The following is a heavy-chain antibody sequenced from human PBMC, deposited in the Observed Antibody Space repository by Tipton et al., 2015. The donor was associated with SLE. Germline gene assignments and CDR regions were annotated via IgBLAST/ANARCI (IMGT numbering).Heavy chain of an antibody. CDR2: FYTSGST. CDR1: GGSISSGNYY. D-gene: IGHD3-10*01. CDR3: ARIRSGLHSWGFDP. V-gene: IGHV4-61*09. J-gene: IGHJ5*02. Sequence: TLSLTCIVSGGSISSGNYYWSWIRPPAGKGLEWICHFYTSGSTNYNPSLKSRVTISVDTSKNQFSLKLSSVTAADTAVYYCARIRSGLHSWGFDPWGQGTLVTVSS.